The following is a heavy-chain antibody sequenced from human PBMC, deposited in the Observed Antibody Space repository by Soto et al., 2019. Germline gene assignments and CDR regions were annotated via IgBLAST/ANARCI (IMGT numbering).Heavy chain of an antibody. D-gene: IGHD1-1*01. Sequence: GGSLRLSCAASGFTFDDYAMHWVRQAPGKGLEWVSSISWNSGNIDYADSVKGRFTVSRDNAKNSLYLHMSSLRSEDTALYYCTKDASITTTYLAHWGQGTLVTVSS. CDR2: ISWNSGNI. CDR3: TKDASITTTYLAH. J-gene: IGHJ4*02. V-gene: IGHV3-9*01. CDR1: GFTFDDYA.